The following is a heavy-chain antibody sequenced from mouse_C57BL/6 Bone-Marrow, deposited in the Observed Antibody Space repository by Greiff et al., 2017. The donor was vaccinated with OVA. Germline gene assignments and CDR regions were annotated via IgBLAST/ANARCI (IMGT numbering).Heavy chain of an antibody. Sequence: EVQLQQSGAELVRPGASVKLSCTASGFNIKDDYMHWVKQRPEQGLEWIGWIDPENGDTEYASKFQGKATITADTSSNTAYLQLSSLTSEDTAVYYWTTEATVVAPAYWGQGTLVTVSA. D-gene: IGHD1-1*01. CDR1: GFNIKDDY. CDR2: IDPENGDT. V-gene: IGHV14-4*01. J-gene: IGHJ3*01. CDR3: TTEATVVAPAY.